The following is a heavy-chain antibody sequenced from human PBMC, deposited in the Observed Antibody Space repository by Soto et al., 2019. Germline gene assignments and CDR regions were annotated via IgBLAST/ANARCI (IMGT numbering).Heavy chain of an antibody. CDR3: ARDLYNWNSMGYYGMDV. J-gene: IGHJ6*02. Sequence: GGSLRLSCAASGFTFSSYDMHWVRQATGKGLEWVSAIGTAGDPYYPGSVKGRSTISRENAKNSLYLQMNSLRAGDTAVYYCARDLYNWNSMGYYGMDVWGQGTTVTVSS. CDR1: GFTFSSYD. V-gene: IGHV3-13*05. D-gene: IGHD1-7*01. CDR2: IGTAGDP.